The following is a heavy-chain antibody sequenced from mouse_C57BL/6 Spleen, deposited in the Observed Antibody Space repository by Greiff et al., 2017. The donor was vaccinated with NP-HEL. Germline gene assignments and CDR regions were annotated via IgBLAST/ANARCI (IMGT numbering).Heavy chain of an antibody. V-gene: IGHV2-2*01. Sequence: QVQLKQSGPGLVQPSQSLSITCTVSGFSLTSYGVHWVRQSPGKGLAWLGVIWSGGSTDYNAAFISRLSISKDNSKSQVFFKMNSLQADDTAIYYCARNRDGYYDYAMDYWGQGTSVTVSS. CDR3: ARNRDGYYDYAMDY. CDR1: GFSLTSYG. CDR2: IWSGGST. D-gene: IGHD2-3*01. J-gene: IGHJ4*01.